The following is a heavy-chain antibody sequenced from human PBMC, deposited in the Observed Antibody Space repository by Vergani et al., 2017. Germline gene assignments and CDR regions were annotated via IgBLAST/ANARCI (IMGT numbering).Heavy chain of an antibody. J-gene: IGHJ6*02. V-gene: IGHV3-33*01. CDR2: IWYDGSNK. CDR3: ARDPMGGVTESQDFYYYYYGMDV. D-gene: IGHD2-21*02. CDR1: GFTFSSYG. Sequence: QVQLVESGGGVVQPGRSLRLSCAASGFTFSSYGMHWVRQAPGTGLEWVAVIWYDGSNKYYADSVKGRFTISRDNSKNTLYLQMNSLRAEDTAVYYCARDPMGGVTESQDFYYYYYGMDVWGQGTTVTVSS.